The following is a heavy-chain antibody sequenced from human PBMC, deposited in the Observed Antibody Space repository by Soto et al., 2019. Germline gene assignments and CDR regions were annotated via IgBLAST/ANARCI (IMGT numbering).Heavy chain of an antibody. CDR3: ARVTRNDDAFDV. CDR2: IYPIDSDT. Sequence: GGSLRLSCEASGYSFTSYGVGWVRQMPGKGLEWMGIIYPIDSDTRYSPSFQGQVTITADKSTSTAYMELSSLRSEDTAVYYCARVTRNDDAFDVWGRGTLVTVSS. V-gene: IGHV5-51*01. J-gene: IGHJ3*01. D-gene: IGHD4-4*01. CDR1: GYSFTSYG.